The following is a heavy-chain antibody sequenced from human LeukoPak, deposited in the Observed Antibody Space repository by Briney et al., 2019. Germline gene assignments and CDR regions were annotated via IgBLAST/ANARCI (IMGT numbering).Heavy chain of an antibody. D-gene: IGHD3-22*01. CDR3: ALITMMAFDAFDI. Sequence: APVKVSCKASGYTFTSYYMHWVRQAPGQGLEWMGIINPSGGSTSYAQKFQGRVTMTRDTSTSTVYMELSSLRSEDTAVYYCALITMMAFDAFDIWGQGTMVTVSS. V-gene: IGHV1-46*03. J-gene: IGHJ3*02. CDR1: GYTFTSYY. CDR2: INPSGGST.